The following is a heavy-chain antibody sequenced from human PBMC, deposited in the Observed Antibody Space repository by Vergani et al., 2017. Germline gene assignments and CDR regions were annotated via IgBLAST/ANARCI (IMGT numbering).Heavy chain of an antibody. Sequence: QVQLVQSGAELKKPGSSVKVSCKVSGGTFNNHSITWVRQAPGQGLEWMGGIVAIFGTADYAQKFLDRVIITVDESASTAYMELSSLRSEDTAVYYCARSPWTAIYQHCFDSWGQGTLVTVSS. CDR2: IVAIFGTA. D-gene: IGHD2-21*02. V-gene: IGHV1-69*12. J-gene: IGHJ5*01. CDR1: GGTFNNHS. CDR3: ARSPWTAIYQHCFDS.